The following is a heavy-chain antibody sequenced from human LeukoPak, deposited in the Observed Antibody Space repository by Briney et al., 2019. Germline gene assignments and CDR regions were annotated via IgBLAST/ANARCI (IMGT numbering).Heavy chain of an antibody. J-gene: IGHJ4*02. D-gene: IGHD2-15*01. CDR1: GYTITGYY. CDR3: ARDRGIRDVVVVAATLTN. CDR2: INPNSGGT. Sequence: GASVKVSCKASGYTITGYYMHWVRQAPGQGLEWMGWINPNSGGTNYAQKFQGRVTMTRDTSISTAYMELSRLRSDDTAVYYCARDRGIRDVVVVAATLTNWGQGTLVTVSS. V-gene: IGHV1-2*02.